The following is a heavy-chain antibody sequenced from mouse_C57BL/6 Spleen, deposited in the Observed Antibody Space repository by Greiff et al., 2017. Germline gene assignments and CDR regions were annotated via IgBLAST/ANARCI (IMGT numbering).Heavy chain of an antibody. CDR3: ARNYYGSIYAMDY. CDR1: GYTFTSYW. CDR2: INPSSGYT. J-gene: IGHJ4*01. V-gene: IGHV1-7*01. Sequence: QVQLQQSGAELAKPGASVKLSCKASGYTFTSYWMHWVKQRPGQGLEWIGYINPSSGYTKYNQKFKDKATLTADKSSSTAYMQLSSLTYEDSAVYYCARNYYGSIYAMDYWGQGTSVTVSS. D-gene: IGHD1-1*01.